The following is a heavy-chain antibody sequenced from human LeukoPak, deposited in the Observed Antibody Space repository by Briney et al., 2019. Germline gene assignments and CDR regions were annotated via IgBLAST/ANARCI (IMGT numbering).Heavy chain of an antibody. V-gene: IGHV3-30-3*01. Sequence: GGSLRLSCAASGFTFSRYGLHWVRQAPGKGQEWVAIISNDGNNKRYADSVKGRFTISRDNSKNTVYLQMNSLRAEDTAIYYCATGPCGGSCYQIEFWGQGTLVTVSS. D-gene: IGHD2-15*01. CDR3: ATGPCGGSCYQIEF. CDR2: ISNDGNNK. J-gene: IGHJ4*02. CDR1: GFTFSRYG.